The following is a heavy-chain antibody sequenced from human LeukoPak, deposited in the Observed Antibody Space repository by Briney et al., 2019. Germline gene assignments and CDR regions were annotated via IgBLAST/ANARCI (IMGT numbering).Heavy chain of an antibody. D-gene: IGHD6-13*01. CDR3: AREGSIAAAGVYYYYGMDV. Sequence: SETLSLTCAVYGGSFSGYYWSWIRQPPGKGLEWIGEINHSGSTNYNPSLKSRVTISVDKSKNQFSLKLSSVTAADTAVYYCAREGSIAAAGVYYYYGMDVWGQGTTVTVSS. V-gene: IGHV4-34*01. CDR1: GGSFSGYY. CDR2: INHSGST. J-gene: IGHJ6*02.